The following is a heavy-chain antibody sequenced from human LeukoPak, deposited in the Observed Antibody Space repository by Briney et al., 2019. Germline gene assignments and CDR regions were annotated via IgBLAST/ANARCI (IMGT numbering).Heavy chain of an antibody. Sequence: GGSLRLSCVASGVTPSNYAMSWGRPAPGKGVEWVSGISSSGSGGNTYYADSVKGRFTISRDNSKNTLYLQMNSLRAEDTAVYYCARVSGVVEWLFNFDYWGQGTLVTVSS. CDR3: ARVSGVVEWLFNFDY. V-gene: IGHV3-23*01. D-gene: IGHD3-3*01. CDR1: GVTPSNYA. J-gene: IGHJ4*02. CDR2: ISSSGSGGNT.